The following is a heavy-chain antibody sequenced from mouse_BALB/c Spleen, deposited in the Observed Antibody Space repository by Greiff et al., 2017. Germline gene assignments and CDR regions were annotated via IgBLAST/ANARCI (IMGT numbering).Heavy chain of an antibody. Sequence: EVKVVESGGGLVKPGGSLKLSCAASGFTFSSYAMSWVRQTPEKRLEWVATISSGGSYTYYPDSVKGRFTISRDNAKNTLYLQMSSLRSEDTAMYYCARHDYDYGYFDYWGQGTTLTVSS. J-gene: IGHJ2*01. V-gene: IGHV5-9-3*01. CDR1: GFTFSSYA. CDR3: ARHDYDYGYFDY. D-gene: IGHD2-4*01. CDR2: ISSGGSYT.